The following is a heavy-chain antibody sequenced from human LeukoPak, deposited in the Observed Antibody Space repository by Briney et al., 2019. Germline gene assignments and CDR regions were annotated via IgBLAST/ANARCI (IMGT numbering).Heavy chain of an antibody. CDR3: AKGRDTSGRQNFDF. D-gene: IGHD6-19*01. Sequence: GGSLRLSCAASGFTFSNYAMSWVRQAPGKGLEWVSATSGRGDYTYYADSVKGRFTISRDNSKNTVYLQMKNLRPGDTALYYCAKGRDTSGRQNFDFWGQGTLVTVSS. CDR1: GFTFSNYA. J-gene: IGHJ4*02. V-gene: IGHV3-23*01. CDR2: TSGRGDYT.